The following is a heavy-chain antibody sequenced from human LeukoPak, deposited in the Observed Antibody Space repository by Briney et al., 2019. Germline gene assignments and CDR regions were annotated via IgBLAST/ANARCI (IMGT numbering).Heavy chain of an antibody. CDR3: AKDGVGAPVGYIDY. J-gene: IGHJ4*02. CDR1: GFTFSSYA. D-gene: IGHD1-26*01. Sequence: GGSLRLSCAASGFTFSSYAMSWVRQAPGKGLEWVSSISGSGGSTYYADSVKGRFTISRDNSKNTLYLQMNSLRAEDTAVYYCAKDGVGAPVGYIDYWGQGTLVTVSS. V-gene: IGHV3-23*01. CDR2: ISGSGGST.